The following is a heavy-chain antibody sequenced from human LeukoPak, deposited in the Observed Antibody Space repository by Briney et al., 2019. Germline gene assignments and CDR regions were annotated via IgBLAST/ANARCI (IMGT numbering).Heavy chain of an antibody. CDR3: AREATVVGATII. J-gene: IGHJ4*02. V-gene: IGHV4-59*12. CDR2: IYYSGST. CDR1: GGSISSYY. D-gene: IGHD1-26*01. Sequence: ASETLSLTCTVSGGSISSYYWSWIRQPPGKGLEWIGYIYYSGSTNYNPSLKSRVTISVDTSKNQFSLKLTSVTAADTAVYYCAREATVVGATIIWGQGTLVTVSS.